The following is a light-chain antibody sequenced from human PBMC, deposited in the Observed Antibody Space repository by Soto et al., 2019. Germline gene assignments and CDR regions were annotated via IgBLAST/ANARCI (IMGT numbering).Light chain of an antibody. CDR1: SSNIGNFY. V-gene: IGLV1-47*01. Sequence: QSVLTQPPSASGTPGQRVTISCSGRSSNIGNFYVYWYQQLPGTAPKLLIYKNNQRPLGVPDRFSGSKSGTSASLAISGLRSKDEADYCCAAWDDSLRGPGVFGGGTQLTVL. J-gene: IGLJ7*01. CDR3: AAWDDSLRGPGV. CDR2: KNN.